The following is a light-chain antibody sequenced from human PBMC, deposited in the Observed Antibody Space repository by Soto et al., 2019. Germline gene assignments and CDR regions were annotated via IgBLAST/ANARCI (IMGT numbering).Light chain of an antibody. V-gene: IGLV1-47*01. CDR2: RNN. Sequence: HSVLTQPPSASGTPGQRVTISCSGSSSNIGSNYVYWYQQLPGTAPKLLIYRNNQRPSGVPDRFSGSKSVTSASLAISGLRSEDEADYYCAAWDYSLSGWVFGGGTKLTVL. CDR3: AAWDYSLSGWV. J-gene: IGLJ3*02. CDR1: SSNIGSNY.